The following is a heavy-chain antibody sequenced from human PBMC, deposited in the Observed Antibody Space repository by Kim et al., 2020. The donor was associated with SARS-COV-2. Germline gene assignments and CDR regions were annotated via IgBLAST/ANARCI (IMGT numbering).Heavy chain of an antibody. V-gene: IGHV5-51*01. D-gene: IGHD6-19*01. J-gene: IGHJ4*02. Sequence: RYSPSFQGQVTISADKSISTAYLQWSSLKASDTAMYYCARQEGIAGALDYWGQGTLVTVSS. CDR3: ARQEGIAGALDY.